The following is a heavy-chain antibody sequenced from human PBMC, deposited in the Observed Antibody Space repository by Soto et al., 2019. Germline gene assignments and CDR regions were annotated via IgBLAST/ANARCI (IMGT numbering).Heavy chain of an antibody. Sequence: GGSLRLSCAASGFTFSSYAMSWVRQAPGKGLEWVSGISSRGISTYYADSVKGRFTISRDNSKNTLYLQMNSLRAEDTAVYYCAKDKGPDAFDIWGQGTMVTVSS. CDR3: AKDKGPDAFDI. CDR2: ISSRGIST. CDR1: GFTFSSYA. J-gene: IGHJ3*02. V-gene: IGHV3-23*01.